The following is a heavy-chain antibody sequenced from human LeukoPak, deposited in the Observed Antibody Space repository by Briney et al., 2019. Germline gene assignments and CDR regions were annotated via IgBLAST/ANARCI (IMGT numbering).Heavy chain of an antibody. J-gene: IGHJ4*02. CDR3: AKGDGTYRFPARYYFDY. Sequence: GGSLRLSCAASGFTFSSYGMHWVRQAPGKGLEWVAVISYDGSNKYYADSVKGRFTISRDNSKNTPYLQMNSLRAEDTAVYYCAKGDGTYRFPARYYFDYWGQGTLVTVSS. V-gene: IGHV3-30*18. CDR1: GFTFSSYG. CDR2: ISYDGSNK. D-gene: IGHD3-3*01.